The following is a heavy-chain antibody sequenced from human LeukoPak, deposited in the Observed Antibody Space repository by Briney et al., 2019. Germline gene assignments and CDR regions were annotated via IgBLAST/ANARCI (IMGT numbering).Heavy chain of an antibody. CDR1: GFTFSSYE. J-gene: IGHJ5*02. CDR2: ISSSLSTT. Sequence: PGGSLRLSCAASGFTFSSYEMNWVRQAPGKGLEWVSFISSSLSTTYYADSVKGRFTISRDNAKNSLYLQMNSLRAEDTAIYYCARDLSSDLSSGCLDQWGQGTLVTVSS. CDR3: ARDLSSDLSSGCLDQ. V-gene: IGHV3-48*03. D-gene: IGHD6-19*01.